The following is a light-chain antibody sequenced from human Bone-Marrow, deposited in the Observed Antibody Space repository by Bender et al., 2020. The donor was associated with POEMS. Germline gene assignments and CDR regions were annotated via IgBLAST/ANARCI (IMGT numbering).Light chain of an antibody. J-gene: IGLJ3*02. CDR1: SSNIGRNT. CDR3: VAWDASLNGWV. V-gene: IGLV1-44*01. CDR2: NDN. Sequence: QSVLTQPPSASGTPGQKVTISCSGSSSNIGRNTVNWYQQLPGTAPKLLIFNDNQRPSGVRDRFSGSKSGTSASLAITGLPSDDEAIYFCVAWDASLNGWVFGGGTKLTVL.